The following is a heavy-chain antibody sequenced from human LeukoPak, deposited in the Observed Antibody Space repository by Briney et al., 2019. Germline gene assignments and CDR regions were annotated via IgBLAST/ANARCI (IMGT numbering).Heavy chain of an antibody. D-gene: IGHD3-10*01. CDR3: ARRTYYYGSGSYNNNYYYYMDV. Sequence: AASVKVSCKASGYTFTNYGISWVRQAPGQGLEWMGCISGYNGDTNYAKKVQGRVTMTTDTSTSTAYMELRSLRSDDTAVYYCARRTYYYGSGSYNNNYYYYMDVWGKGTTVTVSS. J-gene: IGHJ6*03. CDR1: GYTFTNYG. V-gene: IGHV1-18*01. CDR2: ISGYNGDT.